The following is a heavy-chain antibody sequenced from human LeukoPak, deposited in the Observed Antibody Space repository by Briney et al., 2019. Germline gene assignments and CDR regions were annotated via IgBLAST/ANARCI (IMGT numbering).Heavy chain of an antibody. CDR1: GGSISSYY. Sequence: SETLSLTCTVSGGSISSYYWSWIRQPPGKRLEWIGYIYYSGSTNYNPSLKSRVTISVDTSKNQFSLKLSSVTAADTAVYYCARVSVSYYYDSSGSPDAFDIWGQGTMVTVSS. CDR3: ARVSVSYYYDSSGSPDAFDI. V-gene: IGHV4-59*01. D-gene: IGHD3-22*01. J-gene: IGHJ3*02. CDR2: IYYSGST.